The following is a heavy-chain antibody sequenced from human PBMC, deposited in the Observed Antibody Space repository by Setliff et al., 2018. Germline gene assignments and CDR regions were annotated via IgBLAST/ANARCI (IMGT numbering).Heavy chain of an antibody. CDR1: GFTFSSYG. CDR3: ARDRRTTTWDSSKWWGGGPGY. J-gene: IGHJ4*02. V-gene: IGHV3-30*12. D-gene: IGHD6-13*01. Sequence: PGGSLRLSCAASGFTFSSYGMHWVRQAPGKGLEWVAVVSYDGSNKYYADSVKGRFTISRDNSKSTLYLQMNSRRAEDTAVYYCARDRRTTTWDSSKWWGGGPGYWGQGTLVTVSS. CDR2: VSYDGSNK.